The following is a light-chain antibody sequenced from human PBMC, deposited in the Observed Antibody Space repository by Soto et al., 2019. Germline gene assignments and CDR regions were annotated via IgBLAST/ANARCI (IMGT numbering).Light chain of an antibody. J-gene: IGKJ4*02. CDR3: QQYNNWPPWT. CDR2: GAS. CDR1: QSVSSN. Sequence: EIVLSQSPGTLSFSPGERATLSCRASQSVSSNLAWYQQKPGQAPRLLIYGASTRATGIPARFSGSGSGTEFTLTISSLQSEDFAVYYCQQYNNWPPWTFGGGTKVDIK. V-gene: IGKV3-15*01.